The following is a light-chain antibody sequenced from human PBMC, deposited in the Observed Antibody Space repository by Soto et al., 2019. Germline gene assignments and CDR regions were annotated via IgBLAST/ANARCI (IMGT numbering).Light chain of an antibody. CDR1: QNVVTN. J-gene: IGKJ4*01. CDR2: ASS. CDR3: QQYYHWGLS. Sequence: VMTQSPATLSVSPGEGVTLFCSASQNVVTNVAWYQVKPAQAPRLLIYASSTRAPGIADTFSGSGSETQFSLTISSLQSADSAVYYCQQYYHWGLSFGGGTKVEVK. V-gene: IGKV3D-15*01.